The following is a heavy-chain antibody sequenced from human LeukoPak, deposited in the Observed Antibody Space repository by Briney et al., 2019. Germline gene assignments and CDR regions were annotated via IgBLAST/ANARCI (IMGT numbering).Heavy chain of an antibody. D-gene: IGHD3-3*01. CDR3: AADVHDSLGMDV. CDR2: IIPIFGTA. V-gene: IGHV1-69*13. J-gene: IGHJ6*02. CDR1: GGTFSSYA. Sequence: SVKVSCKASGGTFSSYAISWVRQAPGQGLEWMGGIIPIFGTANYAQKFQGRVTITADESTSTAYMELSSLRSEDTAVYYCAADVHDSLGMDVWGQGTTVTVSS.